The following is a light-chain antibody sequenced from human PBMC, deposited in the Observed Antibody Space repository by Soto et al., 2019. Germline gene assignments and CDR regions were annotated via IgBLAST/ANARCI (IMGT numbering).Light chain of an antibody. CDR2: LGS. CDR3: MQALQKGT. J-gene: IGKJ3*01. Sequence: DLVMTQSPLSLPVTPGEPASISCRSSQSLLHSNGYNYLDWYLQKPGQSPQLLIYLGSNRASGVPDRFSGSGSGTDFTLKISRVEAEDVGVYYCMQALQKGTFGPGTKVDIK. CDR1: QSLLHSNGYNY. V-gene: IGKV2-28*01.